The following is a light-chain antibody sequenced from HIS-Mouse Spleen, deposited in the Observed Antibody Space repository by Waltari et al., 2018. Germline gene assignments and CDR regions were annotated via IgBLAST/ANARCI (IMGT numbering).Light chain of an antibody. Sequence: QSALTQPASVSGSPGQSITISCTGTSSDGGGYNYVSWYQQHPGKAPKLMIYEVSNRPSGVSERFSGSKSGNPASLTISVLQAEDMADDYCSSYTSSSTLLFGRGTKLTVL. CDR3: SSYTSSSTLL. CDR2: EVS. V-gene: IGLV2-14*01. J-gene: IGLJ2*01. CDR1: SSDGGGYNY.